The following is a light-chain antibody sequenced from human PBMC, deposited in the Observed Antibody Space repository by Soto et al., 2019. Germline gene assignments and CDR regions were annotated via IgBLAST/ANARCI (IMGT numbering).Light chain of an antibody. CDR3: QQYNNWPPLT. CDR1: QSVSSN. CDR2: SAS. Sequence: EVVMTQSPDTLSVSPGERATLSCRASQSVSSNLAWYQQKLGQAPRLLIYSASTRATGIPARFSGSGSGTEFTLTISSLQSEDFAVYYCQQYNNWPPLTFGQGTRLEIK. V-gene: IGKV3D-15*01. J-gene: IGKJ5*01.